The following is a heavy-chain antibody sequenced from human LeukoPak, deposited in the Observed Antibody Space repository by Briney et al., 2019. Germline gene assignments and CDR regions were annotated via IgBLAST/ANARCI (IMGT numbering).Heavy chain of an antibody. CDR1: GGSISSGGYY. D-gene: IGHD3-9*01. J-gene: IGHJ3*02. V-gene: IGHV4-30-2*01. Sequence: SETLSLTCTVSGGSISSGGYYWSWIRQPPGKGLEWIGYIYHSGSTYYNPSLKSRVTISVDRSKNQFSLKLSSVTAADTAVYYCAREGDYDILTGKHLPNNAFDIWGQGTMVTVSS. CDR2: IYHSGST. CDR3: AREGDYDILTGKHLPNNAFDI.